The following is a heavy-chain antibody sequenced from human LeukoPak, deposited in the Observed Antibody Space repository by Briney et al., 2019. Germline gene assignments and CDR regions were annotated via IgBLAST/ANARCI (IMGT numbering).Heavy chain of an antibody. D-gene: IGHD3-10*01. V-gene: IGHV3-23*01. Sequence: QPGGSLRLSCTASGLISRNYAMTWVRQAPRKGLESVSTISGDGTETFYADSVKGRFTISRDNSKNTHYLQMSSLRAEDTGIYYCAKGGHYCFFDYWGQGTLVTVSS. J-gene: IGHJ4*02. CDR3: AKGGHYCFFDY. CDR2: ISGDGTET. CDR1: GLISRNYA.